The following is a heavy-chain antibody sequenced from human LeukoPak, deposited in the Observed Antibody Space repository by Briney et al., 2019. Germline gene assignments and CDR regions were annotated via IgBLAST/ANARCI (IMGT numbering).Heavy chain of an antibody. Sequence: GESLKISRKCPRSSFTRCWIVWRRQMPGKGLEWMGIIYPGDSDTRYSPSFQGQVTISADKSISTAYLQWGRLMASDTAIYYCDRSQGSQLCYSYWGQGTLVTVSS. CDR2: IYPGDSDT. D-gene: IGHD2-15*01. V-gene: IGHV5-51*01. CDR1: RSSFTRCW. J-gene: IGHJ4*02. CDR3: DRSQGSQLCYSY.